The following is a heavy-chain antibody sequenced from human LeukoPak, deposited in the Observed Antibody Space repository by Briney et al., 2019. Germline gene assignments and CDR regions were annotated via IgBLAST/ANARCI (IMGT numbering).Heavy chain of an antibody. CDR2: ISGSGGST. D-gene: IGHD3-3*01. CDR3: AKDYDFWSGYYPHLGY. V-gene: IGHV3-23*01. CDR1: GFTFSSYA. Sequence: GGSLRLSCAASGFTFSSYAMSWVRQAPGKGLEWVSAISGSGGSTYYADSVKGRFTISRDNSKNTLYLQMNSLRAEDTAVYYCAKDYDFWSGYYPHLGYWGQGTLVTVSS. J-gene: IGHJ4*02.